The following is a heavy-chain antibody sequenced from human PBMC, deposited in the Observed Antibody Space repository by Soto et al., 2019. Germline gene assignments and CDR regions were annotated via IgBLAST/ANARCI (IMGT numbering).Heavy chain of an antibody. CDR3: ARGADSGGYYYYGMDV. J-gene: IGHJ6*02. CDR1: GYSISSGYY. CDR2: IYHSGST. Sequence: PSETLSLTCAVSGYSISSGYYWGWIRQPPGKGLEWIGSIYHSGSTYYNPSLKSRVTISVDTSKNQFSLKLSSVTAADTAVYYCARGADSGGYYYYGMDVWGQGTTVTVSS. V-gene: IGHV4-38-2*01. D-gene: IGHD1-26*01.